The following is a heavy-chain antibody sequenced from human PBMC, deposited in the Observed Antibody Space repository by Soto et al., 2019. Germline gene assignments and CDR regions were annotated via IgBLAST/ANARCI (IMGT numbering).Heavy chain of an antibody. CDR1: GGTFSSYA. V-gene: IGHV1-69*01. CDR3: ARDPGDYDYVWGSYRHPTPYGMDV. CDR2: IIPIFGTA. J-gene: IGHJ6*02. D-gene: IGHD3-16*02. Sequence: QVQLVQSGAEVKKPGSSVKVSCEASGGTFSSYAISWVRQAPGQGLEWMGGIIPIFGTANYAQKFQGRVTITADESTSTAYMELSSLRSEDTAVYYCARDPGDYDYVWGSYRHPTPYGMDVWGQGTTVTVSS.